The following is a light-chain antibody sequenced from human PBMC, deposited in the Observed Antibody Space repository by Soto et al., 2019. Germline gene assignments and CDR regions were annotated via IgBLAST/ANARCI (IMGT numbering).Light chain of an antibody. CDR1: QTISTW. J-gene: IGKJ1*01. V-gene: IGKV1-5*01. Sequence: DIRVTQSPPTLSASVGDRVTITCRASQTISTWMAWYQQKPGKAPKLLVYDASTLQSGVASRFSGSGSGTVLTLIISGLQPDDSATYYCQQYTNTNNPWMFGQGTKVEI. CDR2: DAS. CDR3: QQYTNTNNPWM.